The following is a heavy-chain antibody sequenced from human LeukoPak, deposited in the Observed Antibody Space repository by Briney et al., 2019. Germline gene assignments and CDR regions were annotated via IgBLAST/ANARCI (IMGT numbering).Heavy chain of an antibody. Sequence: GGSLRLSCAASGFTFTTNWMTWVRQAPGKGLEWVATINQDGSEKYYVDSVKGRFTISRDNAKNSLFLQMNSLRAEDTAVYYCARVELGMPDFDYWGQGTLVTVSS. CDR2: INQDGSEK. V-gene: IGHV3-7*01. J-gene: IGHJ4*02. D-gene: IGHD3-16*01. CDR3: ARVELGMPDFDY. CDR1: GFTFTTNW.